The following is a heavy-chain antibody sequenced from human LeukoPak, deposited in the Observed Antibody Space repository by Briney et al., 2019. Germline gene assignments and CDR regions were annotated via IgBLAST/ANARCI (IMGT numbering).Heavy chain of an antibody. Sequence: SVKVSCKASGGTFSSYAISWVRQAPGQGLEWMGGIIPIFGTANYAQKFQGRVTITADESTSTAYMELSSLRSEDTAVYYCARVWDGSGSYYIAWGVFDYWGQGTLVTVSS. CDR3: ARVWDGSGSYYIAWGVFDY. J-gene: IGHJ4*02. V-gene: IGHV1-69*13. CDR2: IIPIFGTA. D-gene: IGHD3-10*01. CDR1: GGTFSSYA.